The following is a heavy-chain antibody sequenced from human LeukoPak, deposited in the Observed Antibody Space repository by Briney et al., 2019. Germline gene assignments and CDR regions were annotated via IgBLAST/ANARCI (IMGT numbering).Heavy chain of an antibody. D-gene: IGHD2-21*02. CDR2: ISGSGFTT. V-gene: IGHV3-23*01. Sequence: HPGGSLRLSCAASGFTFSNDVMAWVRQAPGKGLEWVSGISGSGFTTYYADSVKGRFTTSRDNAKNTLYLQMNTLRAEDTAVYYYAKCDTNGAHFDYWGQGTLVTVSS. J-gene: IGHJ4*02. CDR1: GFTFSNDV. CDR3: AKCDTNGAHFDY.